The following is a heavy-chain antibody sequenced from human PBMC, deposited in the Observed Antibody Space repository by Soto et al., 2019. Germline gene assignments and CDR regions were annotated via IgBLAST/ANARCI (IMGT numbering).Heavy chain of an antibody. V-gene: IGHV1-3*01. J-gene: IGHJ6*02. CDR2: INAGNGNT. Sequence: ASVKVSCKASGYTFTSYAMHWVRQAPGQRLEWMGWINAGNGNTKYSQKFQGRVTITRDTSASTAYMELSSLRSEDTAVYYCARERAAMVRGVYYYYYGMDVWGQGTTVTVSS. D-gene: IGHD3-10*01. CDR3: ARERAAMVRGVYYYYYGMDV. CDR1: GYTFTSYA.